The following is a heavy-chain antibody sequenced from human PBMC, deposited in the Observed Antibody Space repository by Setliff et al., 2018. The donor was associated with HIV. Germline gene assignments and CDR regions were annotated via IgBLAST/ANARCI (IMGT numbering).Heavy chain of an antibody. CDR1: GASISSGNW. V-gene: IGHV4-4*02. J-gene: IGHJ4*02. D-gene: IGHD2-2*01. Sequence: SETLSLTCTVSGASISSGNWWSWVRQSPGKGLEWIGEIFHTGSTNYNPSLKSRITISVDTSKNHFSLNVSSLTAADTALYFCARLMPNWDYFDYWGQGTQVTVSS. CDR2: IFHTGST. CDR3: ARLMPNWDYFDY.